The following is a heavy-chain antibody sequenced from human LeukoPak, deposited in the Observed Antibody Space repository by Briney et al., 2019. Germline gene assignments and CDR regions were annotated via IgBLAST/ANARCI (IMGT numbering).Heavy chain of an antibody. D-gene: IGHD3-16*01. V-gene: IGHV3-11*04. Sequence: PGGSLRLSCAASGFTFSDYYMSWIRQAPGKGLEWVSYISSSGSTIYYADSVKGRFTISRDNSQNTLYLQMNRLRAEDTAVYYCGRDSLGGDYWGQGTLVTVSS. CDR3: GRDSLGGDY. CDR2: ISSSGSTI. CDR1: GFTFSDYY. J-gene: IGHJ4*02.